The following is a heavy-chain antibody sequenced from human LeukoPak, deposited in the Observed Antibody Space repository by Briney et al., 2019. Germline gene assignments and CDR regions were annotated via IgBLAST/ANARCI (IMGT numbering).Heavy chain of an antibody. CDR2: IYYSGST. CDR3: ARQSLRETRPDIVAADFDY. J-gene: IGHJ4*02. CDR1: GGSISSYY. Sequence: SETLSLTCTVSGGSISSYYWSWIRQPPGKGLEWIGYIYYSGSTNYNPSLKSRVTISVDTSKNQFSLKLSSVTAADTAVYYCARQSLRETRPDIVAADFDYWGQGTLVTVSS. D-gene: IGHD5-12*01. V-gene: IGHV4-59*08.